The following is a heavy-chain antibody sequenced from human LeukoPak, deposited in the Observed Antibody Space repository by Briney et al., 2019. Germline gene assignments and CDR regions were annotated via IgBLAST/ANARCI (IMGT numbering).Heavy chain of an antibody. D-gene: IGHD3-9*01. CDR1: GGTFIIYA. J-gene: IGHJ4*02. Sequence: SVTVSFTGSGGTFIIYARSWVGQAPGQGGGGVGGIIAIFGKANYAQKFQGRVTITADEATSADYMEVRRLRSGDTAVYYCARGHFDWLLYRYFDYWGQGTLVTVSS. V-gene: IGHV1-69*13. CDR3: ARGHFDWLLYRYFDY. CDR2: IIAIFGKA.